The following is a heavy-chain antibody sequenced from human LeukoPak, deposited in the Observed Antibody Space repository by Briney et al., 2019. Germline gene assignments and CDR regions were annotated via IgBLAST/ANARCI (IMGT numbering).Heavy chain of an antibody. Sequence: PGGSLRLSCAASEFTVSNNYMSWIRQAPGEGLECVSFIYSGATTYYADSVKGRFTISRDNSKNMLYLQMNSLRAEDTAVYYCARGARVRGVNNWYFDLWGRGTLVTVSS. J-gene: IGHJ2*01. D-gene: IGHD3-10*01. CDR3: ARGARVRGVNNWYFDL. CDR2: IYSGATT. V-gene: IGHV3-53*01. CDR1: EFTVSNNY.